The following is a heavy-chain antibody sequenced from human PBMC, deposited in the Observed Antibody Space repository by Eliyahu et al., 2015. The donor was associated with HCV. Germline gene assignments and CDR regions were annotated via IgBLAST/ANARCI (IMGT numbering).Heavy chain of an antibody. CDR2: VFYSGST. J-gene: IGHJ3*01. D-gene: IGHD1-26*01. Sequence: QVQMQESGPGLXKPSETLSLTCSVSDGSITNSNNYWGWIRQSPGKGLEWIGSVFYSGSTFYNPSLESRVTISVDTTKNQFSLSLRSVTAAETAVYFCARSLGRVYYNNDAFDVWGQGTLVTVSS. V-gene: IGHV4-39*01. CDR3: ARSLGRVYYNNDAFDV. CDR1: DGSITNSNNY.